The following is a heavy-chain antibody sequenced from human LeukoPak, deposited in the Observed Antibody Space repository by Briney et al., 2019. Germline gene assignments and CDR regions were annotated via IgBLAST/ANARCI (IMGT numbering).Heavy chain of an antibody. CDR2: ISYDGSNK. V-gene: IGHV3-30*04. CDR1: GFTFSSYA. D-gene: IGHD3-22*01. Sequence: GRSLRLSCAASGFTFSSYAMHWVRQAPGKGLEWVAVISYDGSNKYHADSVKGRFTISRDNSKNTLYLQMNSLRAEDTAVYYCARDGLYFYDSSGYYRNWFDPWGQGTLVTVSS. J-gene: IGHJ5*02. CDR3: ARDGLYFYDSSGYYRNWFDP.